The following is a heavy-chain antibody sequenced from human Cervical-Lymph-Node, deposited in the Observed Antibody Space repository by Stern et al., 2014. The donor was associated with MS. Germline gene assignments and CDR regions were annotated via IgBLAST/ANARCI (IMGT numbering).Heavy chain of an antibody. CDR3: ARDRYGDPFDY. V-gene: IGHV1-2*02. CDR2: INPNSGGT. J-gene: IGHJ4*02. D-gene: IGHD4-17*01. CDR1: GYTFRDYY. Sequence: QVQLMQSGAELKKPGASMKVSCKASGYTFRDYYIHWVRQAPGQGLAYMGWINPNSGGTNYAQKFRGRVTMTSDTSINTAYLQLNGLQSDDTAIYYCARDRYGDPFDYWGQGTLVTVSS.